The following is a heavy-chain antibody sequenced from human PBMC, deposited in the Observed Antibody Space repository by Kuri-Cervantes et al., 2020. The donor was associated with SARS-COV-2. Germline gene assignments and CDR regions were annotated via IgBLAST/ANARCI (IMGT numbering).Heavy chain of an antibody. CDR1: GGSISSYY. D-gene: IGHD2-2*01. CDR2: IYYSGST. CDR3: ARGKTKRTSLATYYYYGMDV. J-gene: IGHJ6*02. Sequence: GSLRLSCTVSGGSISSYYWSWIRQPPGKGLEWIGYIYYSGSTNYNPSLESRVTISVDTSKNQFSLKLSSVTAADTAVYYCARGKTKRTSLATYYYYGMDVWGQGTTVIVSS. V-gene: IGHV4-59*12.